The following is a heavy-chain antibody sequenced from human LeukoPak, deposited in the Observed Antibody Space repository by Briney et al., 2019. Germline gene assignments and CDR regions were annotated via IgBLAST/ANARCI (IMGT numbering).Heavy chain of an antibody. CDR2: IYYSGST. J-gene: IGHJ6*03. Sequence: SETLSLTCTVSGGSISSSSYYWGWIRQPPGKGLEWIGSIYYSGSTYYNPSLKSRVTISVDTSKNQFSLKLSSVTAADTAVYYCAGYGSGSYDYYYYYYMDVWGKGTTVTVSS. V-gene: IGHV4-39*01. CDR3: AGYGSGSYDYYYYYYMDV. CDR1: GGSISSSSYY. D-gene: IGHD3-10*01.